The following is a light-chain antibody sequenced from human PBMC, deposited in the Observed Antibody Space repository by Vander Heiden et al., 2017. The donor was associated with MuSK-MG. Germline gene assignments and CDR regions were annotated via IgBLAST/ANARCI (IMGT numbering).Light chain of an antibody. CDR1: QGISSY. CDR2: AAS. CDR3: QQRNSYPREST. J-gene: IGKJ2*01. V-gene: IGKV1-9*01. Sequence: IQSTQSPSFPSASVGDRVTITCRASQGISSYLAWYQQKPGKVPKLLIYAASTLQRGVQSRFSGSGSGTEFTLTISSLQPEDFATYYCQQRNSYPRESTFGQGTKLEIK.